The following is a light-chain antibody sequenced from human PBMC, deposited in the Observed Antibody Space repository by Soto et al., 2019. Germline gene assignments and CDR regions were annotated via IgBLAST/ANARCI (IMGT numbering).Light chain of an antibody. J-gene: IGLJ3*02. CDR2: EVS. Sequence: QSALTQPASVSGSPGQSITISCTGTSSDVGGYNYVSWYQQHPGKVPKLMIYEVSNRPSGVSNRFSGSKSGNTASLTISGLQAEDEADYYCSSYTSSSTVFGGGTKVTVL. CDR1: SSDVGGYNY. V-gene: IGLV2-14*01. CDR3: SSYTSSSTV.